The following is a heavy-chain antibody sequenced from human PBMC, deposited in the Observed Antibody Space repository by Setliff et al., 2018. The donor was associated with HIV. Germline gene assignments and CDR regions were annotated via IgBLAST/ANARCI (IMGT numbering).Heavy chain of an antibody. Sequence: PSETLSLTCAVSGYSISSYYWSWIRQPAGKGLEWIGRIYTSGSTNYNPSLKSRVTMSVDTSKNQFSLKLSSVTAADTAVYYCARDGFWSGYIDYWGQGTLVTVS. D-gene: IGHD3-3*01. CDR2: IYTSGST. CDR3: ARDGFWSGYIDY. CDR1: GYSISSYY. J-gene: IGHJ4*02. V-gene: IGHV4-4*07.